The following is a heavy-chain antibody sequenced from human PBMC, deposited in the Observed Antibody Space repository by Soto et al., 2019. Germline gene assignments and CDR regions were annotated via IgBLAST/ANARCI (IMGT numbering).Heavy chain of an antibody. CDR3: ASYDYIWGSYRY. CDR1: GFTFSSYA. Sequence: EVQLVESGGGLVQPGGSLRLSCAASGFTFSSYAMHWVRQAPGKGLEYVSAISSNGGSTYYANSVKGRFTISRDNSKNTLYVQMGSLRAEDMAVYYCASYDYIWGSYRYWSQGTLVTVSS. D-gene: IGHD3-16*02. CDR2: ISSNGGST. J-gene: IGHJ4*02. V-gene: IGHV3-64*01.